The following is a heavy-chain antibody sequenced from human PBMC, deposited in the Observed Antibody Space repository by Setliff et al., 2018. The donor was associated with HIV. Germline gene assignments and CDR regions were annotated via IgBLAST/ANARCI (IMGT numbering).Heavy chain of an antibody. CDR2: IYTSGST. D-gene: IGHD3-22*01. CDR3: ARVLDYYDSSPYYFDY. V-gene: IGHV4-61*09. J-gene: IGHJ4*02. CDR1: GGSISSGSYY. Sequence: SETLSLTCTVSGGSISSGSYYWSWIRQPAGKGLEWIGHIYTSGSTNYNPSLKSRVTISVDTSKNQFSLKLSSVTAADTAVYYCARVLDYYDSSPYYFDYWGQGTLVTVSS.